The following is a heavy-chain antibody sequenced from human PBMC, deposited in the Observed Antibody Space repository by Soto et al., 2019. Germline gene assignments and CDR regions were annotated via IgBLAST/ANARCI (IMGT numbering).Heavy chain of an antibody. J-gene: IGHJ6*02. Sequence: PGESLKISCKTSGYSFTSYWIGWVRQMPGKGLEWMGIIYPGDSDTRYSPSFQGQVTISADKSIKTAYLQWSSLEASDTAMYYCARQDPTVTTRLFYYYGLDVWGQGTTVTVSS. V-gene: IGHV5-51*01. CDR3: ARQDPTVTTRLFYYYGLDV. D-gene: IGHD4-4*01. CDR1: GYSFTSYW. CDR2: IYPGDSDT.